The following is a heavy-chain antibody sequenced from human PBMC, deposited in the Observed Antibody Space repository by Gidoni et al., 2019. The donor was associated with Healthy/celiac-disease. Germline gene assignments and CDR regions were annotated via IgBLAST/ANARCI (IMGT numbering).Heavy chain of an antibody. CDR2: ISGSGGST. V-gene: IGHV3-23*01. CDR3: AKDLWVVITWTPDGAFDI. J-gene: IGHJ3*02. Sequence: EVQLLESGGGLVQPGGSLRLSCAASGFTFSSYAMSWVRQAPGKGREWVSSISGSGGSTYYADSVKGRFTISRDNSKNTLYLQMNSLRAEDTAVYYCAKDLWVVITWTPDGAFDIWGQGTMVTVSS. D-gene: IGHD3-22*01. CDR1: GFTFSSYA.